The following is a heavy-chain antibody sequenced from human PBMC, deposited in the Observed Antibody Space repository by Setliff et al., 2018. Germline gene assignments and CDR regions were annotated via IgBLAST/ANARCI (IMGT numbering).Heavy chain of an antibody. D-gene: IGHD1-1*01. CDR3: AKDRTGSYKYFFDK. CDR1: GFTFSGYG. Sequence: GGSLRLSCAASGFTFSGYGMHWVRQAPGKGLEWVTFIQYYGTKKNYADSVNGRFTVSRDNSRNTLYLQMNSPRAEDTAIYYCAKDRTGSYKYFFDKWGQGTQVTSPQ. J-gene: IGHJ4*02. V-gene: IGHV3-30*02. CDR2: IQYYGTKK.